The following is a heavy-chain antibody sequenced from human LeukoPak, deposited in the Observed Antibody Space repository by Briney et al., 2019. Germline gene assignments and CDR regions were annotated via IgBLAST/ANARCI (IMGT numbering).Heavy chain of an antibody. D-gene: IGHD2-8*01. V-gene: IGHV3-7*05. Sequence: GGSLRLSCAASGFTFGTYWMSWVRQAPGKGLEWVANIKQDESQKYYVDSVKGRFTISRDNAKNSLYLQMNILRAEDTAVYYCARNSGMWPNVFFDYWGQGTLVTVSS. J-gene: IGHJ4*02. CDR1: GFTFGTYW. CDR3: ARNSGMWPNVFFDY. CDR2: IKQDESQK.